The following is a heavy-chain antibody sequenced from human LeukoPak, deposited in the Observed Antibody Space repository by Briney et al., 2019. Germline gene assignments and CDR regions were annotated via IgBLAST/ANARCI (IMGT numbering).Heavy chain of an antibody. Sequence: GGSLRLSCAASGFTLSSYGMHWVRQAPGKGLEWVAFIRYDGSNKYYADSVKGRFTISRDNSKNTLYLQMNSLRAEDTAVYYCAKDFGHCSGGSCYSPFNFDYWGQGTLVTVSS. V-gene: IGHV3-30*02. J-gene: IGHJ4*02. CDR2: IRYDGSNK. D-gene: IGHD2-15*01. CDR1: GFTLSSYG. CDR3: AKDFGHCSGGSCYSPFNFDY.